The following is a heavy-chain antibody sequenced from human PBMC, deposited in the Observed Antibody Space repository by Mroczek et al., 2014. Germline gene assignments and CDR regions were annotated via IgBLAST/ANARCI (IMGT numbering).Heavy chain of an antibody. J-gene: IGHJ2*01. CDR2: IYSGGST. CDR3: ARVYGFIHWYFDL. D-gene: IGHD1-14*01. CDR1: GFTVSSNY. Sequence: VQLVQSGGGLVQPGGSLRLSCAASGFTVSSNYMSWVRQAPGKGLEWVSVIYSGGSTYYADSVKGRFTISRDNSKNTLYLQMNSLRAEDTAVYYCARVYGFIHWYFDLWGRGTLVTVSS. V-gene: IGHV3-66*02.